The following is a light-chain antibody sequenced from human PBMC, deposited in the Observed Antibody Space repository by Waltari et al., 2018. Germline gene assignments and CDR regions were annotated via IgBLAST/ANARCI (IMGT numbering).Light chain of an antibody. CDR2: DAS. J-gene: IGKJ2*01. V-gene: IGKV1-33*01. CDR1: QDINND. CDR3: QQYDNLPYT. Sequence: DFQMTQSPSSLSASVGDRVTITCQASQDINNDLNWYQQKPGKAPKLLIFDASNLETGVPSRFSGSGSGTDFTFTISSLQPEDIATYYCQQYDNLPYTVGQGTKLEIK.